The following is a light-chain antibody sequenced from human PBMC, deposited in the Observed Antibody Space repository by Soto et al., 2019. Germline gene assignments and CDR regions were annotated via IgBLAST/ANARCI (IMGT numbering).Light chain of an antibody. CDR1: QSISSW. J-gene: IGKJ1*01. CDR3: QHYNTYPWT. V-gene: IGKV1-5*03. CDR2: KAS. Sequence: DIQMPPSPSILSASVVDRVTITCRASQSISSWLAWYQQKPGKAPNLLIHKASHLESGVPSRFSGSGSGTEFTLTISSLQPGDFATYYCQHYNTYPWTFGQGTKVDIK.